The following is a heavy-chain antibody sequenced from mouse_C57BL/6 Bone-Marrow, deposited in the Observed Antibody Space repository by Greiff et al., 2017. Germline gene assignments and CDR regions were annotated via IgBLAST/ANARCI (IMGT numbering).Heavy chain of an antibody. CDR3: ARRGAMDY. CDR1: GYTFTSYW. V-gene: IGHV1-50*01. CDR2: IDPSDSYT. Sequence: QVQLQQPGAELVKPGASVKLSCKASGYTFTSYWMQWVKQRPGQGLEWIGEIDPSDSYTNYNQQFKDKATLTVDTSSSTAYMQLSSLTSEDSAVYYCARRGAMDYWGQGTSVTVSS. J-gene: IGHJ4*01.